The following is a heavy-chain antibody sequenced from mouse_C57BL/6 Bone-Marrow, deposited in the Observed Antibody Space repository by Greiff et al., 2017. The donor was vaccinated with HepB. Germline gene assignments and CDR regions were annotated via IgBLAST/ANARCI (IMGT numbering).Heavy chain of an antibody. CDR2: IWTGGGT. CDR1: GFSLTSYA. Sequence: QVQLKESGPGLVAPSQSLSITCTVSGFSLTSYAISWVRQPPGKGLEWLGVIWTGGGTNYNSALKSRLSISKDNSKSQVFLKMNSLQTDDTARYYCARKIPFYYYGSSYWYFDVWGTGTTVTVSS. D-gene: IGHD1-1*01. V-gene: IGHV2-9-1*01. CDR3: ARKIPFYYYGSSYWYFDV. J-gene: IGHJ1*03.